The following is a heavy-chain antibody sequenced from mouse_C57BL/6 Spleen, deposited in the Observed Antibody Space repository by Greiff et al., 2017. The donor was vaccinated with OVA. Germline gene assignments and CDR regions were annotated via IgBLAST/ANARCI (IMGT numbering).Heavy chain of an antibody. Sequence: VQLQQSGPELVKPGASVKISCKASGYAFSSSWMNWVKQRPGKGLEWIGRIYPGDGATNYNGKFKGKATLTADNSSSTAYMQLSSLTSEDSAVYFCARSTMDYWGQGTTLTVSS. J-gene: IGHJ2*01. D-gene: IGHD2-1*01. CDR3: ARSTMDY. CDR2: IYPGDGAT. CDR1: GYAFSSSW. V-gene: IGHV1-82*01.